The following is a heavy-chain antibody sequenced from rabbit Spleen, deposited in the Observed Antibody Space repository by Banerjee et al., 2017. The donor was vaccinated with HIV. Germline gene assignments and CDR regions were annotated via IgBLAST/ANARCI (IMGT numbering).Heavy chain of an antibody. J-gene: IGHJ3*01. CDR1: GVSFSGDSY. V-gene: IGHV1S45*01. D-gene: IGHD6-1*01. CDR3: ARHSFLGHDGYGQFSL. CDR2: VDAGSSGFT. Sequence: QEQLEESGGDLVKPGASLTLTCIASGVSFSGDSYMCWVRQAPGKGLEWIVCVDAGSSGFTYFASWAKGRFTISKTSSTTVTLQMTSLTVADTATYFCARHSFLGHDGYGQFSLWGQGTLVTVS.